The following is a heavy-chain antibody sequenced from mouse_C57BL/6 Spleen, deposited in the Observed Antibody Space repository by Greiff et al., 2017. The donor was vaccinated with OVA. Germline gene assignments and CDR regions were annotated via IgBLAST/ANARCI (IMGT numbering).Heavy chain of an antibody. CDR1: GYTFTSYW. CDR3: ARGYYYGSSGWYFDV. J-gene: IGHJ1*03. Sequence: QVQLQQPGAELVKPGASVKLSCKASGYTFTSYWMHWVKQRPGQGLEWIGMIHPNSGSTNYNEKFKSKATLTVDKPSSTAYMQLSSLTSEDSAVYYCARGYYYGSSGWYFDVWGTGTTVTVSS. V-gene: IGHV1-64*01. CDR2: IHPNSGST. D-gene: IGHD1-1*01.